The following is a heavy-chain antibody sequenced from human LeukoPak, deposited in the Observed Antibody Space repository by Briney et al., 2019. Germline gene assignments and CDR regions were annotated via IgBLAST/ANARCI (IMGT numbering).Heavy chain of an antibody. CDR2: IYTSGST. J-gene: IGHJ5*02. CDR3: AREHYGGNPEGIHNWFDP. CDR1: GGSISSGSYY. Sequence: SETLSLTCTVSGGSISSGSYYWSWIRQPAGKGLEWIGRIYTSGSTNYNPSLKSRVTISVDTSKNQFSLKLSSVTAADTAVYYCAREHYGGNPEGIHNWFDPWGQGTLVTVSS. D-gene: IGHD4-23*01. V-gene: IGHV4-61*02.